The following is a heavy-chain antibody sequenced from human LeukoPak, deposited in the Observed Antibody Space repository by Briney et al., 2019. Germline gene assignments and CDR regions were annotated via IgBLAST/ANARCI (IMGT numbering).Heavy chain of an antibody. D-gene: IGHD5-18*01. J-gene: IGHJ4*02. CDR3: ARAVLGYSWVYDY. V-gene: IGHV3-48*02. CDR1: GFTFSTYI. CDR2: ISSGSGTM. Sequence: GGSLRLSCAASGFTFSTYIMTWVRQAPGGGREGVSYISSGSGTMYYADSVKGRFPISRDNAKKSLYLQMNSLRDEDTAVYYCARAVLGYSWVYDYWGQGTLVTVSS.